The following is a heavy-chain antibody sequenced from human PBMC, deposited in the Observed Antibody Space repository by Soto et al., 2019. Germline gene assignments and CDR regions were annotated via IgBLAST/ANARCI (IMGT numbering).Heavy chain of an antibody. V-gene: IGHV3-33*05. CDR1: GFTFSSYV. Sequence: QVQLVESGGGVVQPGTSLRLSCVGSGFTFSSYVIHWVRQAPGKGLEWVALTSYDGSNIFYGDCVKGRFTISRHNSRNTVERQMDSLTFVHTALYYCAQWGTTGGLDVWGQGTLVSVSS. D-gene: IGHD3-16*01. CDR2: TSYDGSNI. J-gene: IGHJ4*02. CDR3: AQWGTTGGLDV.